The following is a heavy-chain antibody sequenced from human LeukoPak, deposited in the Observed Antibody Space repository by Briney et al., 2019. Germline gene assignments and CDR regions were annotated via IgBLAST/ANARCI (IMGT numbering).Heavy chain of an antibody. V-gene: IGHV3-15*01. CDR1: GFTFSTYA. D-gene: IGHD2-2*01. J-gene: IGHJ4*02. Sequence: PGGSLRLSCSASGFTFSTYAMHWVRQAPGKGLEWVGRIRSKTDGETTDYAAPVKGRFTISRDDSKNTLYLQMNSLKTEDTAVYYCTTAGYCSSTSCYAGLDYWGQGTLVTASS. CDR2: IRSKTDGETT. CDR3: TTAGYCSSTSCYAGLDY.